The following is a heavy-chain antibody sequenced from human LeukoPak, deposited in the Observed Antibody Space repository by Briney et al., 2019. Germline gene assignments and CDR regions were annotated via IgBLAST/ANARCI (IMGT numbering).Heavy chain of an antibody. CDR2: IYYTGTT. J-gene: IGHJ4*02. Sequence: SETLSLTCTVSGGSISSYYWSWIRQPPGKGLEWIGYIYYTGTTNYDPSLKSRVTISVDISKNHFSLKLSSVTAADTAVYYCASGYFGDAFDVWGQGALVTVSS. D-gene: IGHD3-9*01. V-gene: IGHV4-59*08. CDR3: ASGYFGDAFDV. CDR1: GGSISSYY.